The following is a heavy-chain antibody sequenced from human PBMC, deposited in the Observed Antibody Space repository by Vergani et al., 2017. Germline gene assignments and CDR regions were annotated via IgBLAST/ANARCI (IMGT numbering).Heavy chain of an antibody. J-gene: IGHJ4*02. Sequence: QVQLQESGPGLVKPSETLSLTCTVSGGSISSYYWSWIRKPPGKGLEWIGYIYYSGSTNYNPSLKRRVTISVDTSKNQFSLKLSSVTAAATAVYYCARWGYCDFWSGYSYYFDYWGQGTLVTVSS. CDR3: ARWGYCDFWSGYSYYFDY. D-gene: IGHD3-3*01. CDR2: IYYSGST. V-gene: IGHV4-59*01. CDR1: GGSISSYY.